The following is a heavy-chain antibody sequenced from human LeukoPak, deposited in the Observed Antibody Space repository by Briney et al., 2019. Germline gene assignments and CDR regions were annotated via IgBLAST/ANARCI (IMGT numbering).Heavy chain of an antibody. CDR2: INDSGGRT. Sequence: GGCLRLSCAASGFTFSTYAMSWVRQAPGKGLEWVSGINDSGGRTYYADSVKGRFTISRDNSKNTPYLQMNSLRAEDTAVYYCAKDGGSYSFQHWGQGTLVTVS. V-gene: IGHV3-23*01. CDR3: AKDGGSYSFQH. CDR1: GFTFSTYA. D-gene: IGHD3-22*01. J-gene: IGHJ1*01.